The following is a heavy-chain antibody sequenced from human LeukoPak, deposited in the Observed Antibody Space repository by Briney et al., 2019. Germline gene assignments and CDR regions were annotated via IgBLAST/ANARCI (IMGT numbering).Heavy chain of an antibody. J-gene: IGHJ4*02. CDR3: ARDLIRYSSGWYDY. CDR2: IWYDGSNK. Sequence: GRPLRLSCAASGFTFSSYGMPWVRQAPSKGLEWVAVIWYDGSNKYYADSVKGRFTISRDNSKNTLYLQMNSLRAEDTAVYYCARDLIRYSSGWYDYWGQGTLVTVSS. V-gene: IGHV3-33*01. CDR1: GFTFSSYG. D-gene: IGHD6-19*01.